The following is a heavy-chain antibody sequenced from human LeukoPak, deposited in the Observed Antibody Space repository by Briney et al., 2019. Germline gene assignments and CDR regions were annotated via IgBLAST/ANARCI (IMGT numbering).Heavy chain of an antibody. D-gene: IGHD2-8*01. Sequence: GGSLRLSCVASGFTFSSYWMSWVRQAPGKGLEWVANIKQDESEKYYVDSAKGRFTISRDNAKNSLYLQMNSLRAEDTALYYCARGYGQWAYWGQGTLVTVSS. J-gene: IGHJ4*02. CDR3: ARGYGQWAY. CDR2: IKQDESEK. V-gene: IGHV3-7*01. CDR1: GFTFSSYW.